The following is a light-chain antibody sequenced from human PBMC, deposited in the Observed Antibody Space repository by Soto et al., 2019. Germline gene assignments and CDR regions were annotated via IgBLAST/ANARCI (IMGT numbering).Light chain of an antibody. V-gene: IGLV2-11*01. Sequence: QSVLTQPRSVSGSPGQSVTISCTGTSSDVGGYDFVSWYQQHPGKAPKLMIYDVSSRPSGVPDRFSGSKSGNTASLTVSGLQAEDEADYYCSSYAGTYYYVAFGGGNKLTVL. CDR2: DVS. CDR3: SSYAGTYYYVA. CDR1: SSDVGGYDF. J-gene: IGLJ2*01.